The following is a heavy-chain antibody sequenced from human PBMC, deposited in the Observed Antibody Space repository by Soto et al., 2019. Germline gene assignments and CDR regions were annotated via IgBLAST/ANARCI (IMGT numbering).Heavy chain of an antibody. J-gene: IGHJ4*02. CDR1: GFTISNYW. Sequence: GGSLRLSCVASGFTISNYWMHWVRQAPGKGLIWVSRISPDGSTTNYADSVKGRFTISRDNAKNTLYLQMNSLRAEDTAVYYCARPGDFDYWGQGTLVTVSS. CDR2: ISPDGSTT. CDR3: ARPGDFDY. V-gene: IGHV3-74*01.